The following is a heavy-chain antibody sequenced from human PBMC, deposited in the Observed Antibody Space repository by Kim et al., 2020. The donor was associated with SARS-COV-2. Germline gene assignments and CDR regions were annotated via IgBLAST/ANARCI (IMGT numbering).Heavy chain of an antibody. V-gene: IGHV3-53*01. Sequence: GGSLRLSCAASGFTVSSNHMSWVRQAPGKGLEWVSVIYSGGSTYYADSVKGRFTISRDNSKNTLYLQMNSLRAEDTAVYYCARNSPGIAQYYFDYWGQGTLVTVSS. CDR2: IYSGGST. D-gene: IGHD6-13*01. CDR1: GFTVSSNH. CDR3: ARNSPGIAQYYFDY. J-gene: IGHJ4*02.